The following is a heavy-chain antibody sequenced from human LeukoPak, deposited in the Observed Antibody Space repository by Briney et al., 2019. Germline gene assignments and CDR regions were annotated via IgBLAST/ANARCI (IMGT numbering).Heavy chain of an antibody. CDR2: ISSSGSTI. Sequence: GGSLRLSCAASGFTFSSYEMKWVRQAPGKGREGVSYISSSGSTIYYADSVKGRFTIFRENAKNSLYLQINSLRAEHTAVYYCARDRTYCSSTSCYVSGMDVWGQGTTVTVSS. J-gene: IGHJ6*02. CDR3: ARDRTYCSSTSCYVSGMDV. D-gene: IGHD2-2*01. V-gene: IGHV3-48*03. CDR1: GFTFSSYE.